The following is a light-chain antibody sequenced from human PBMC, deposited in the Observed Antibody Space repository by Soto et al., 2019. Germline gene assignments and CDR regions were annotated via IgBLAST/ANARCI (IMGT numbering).Light chain of an antibody. Sequence: IVMTQSPATLSVSPGESATLSCRASQSVGTNLAWYQQTPGQAPRVLIHSASTSATGIPARFSGSGSDTEFTLTISGLQSEDFAIYYCQQYNNWPPYSFGQGTKLENK. J-gene: IGKJ2*01. CDR1: QSVGTN. CDR3: QQYNNWPPYS. V-gene: IGKV3-15*01. CDR2: SAS.